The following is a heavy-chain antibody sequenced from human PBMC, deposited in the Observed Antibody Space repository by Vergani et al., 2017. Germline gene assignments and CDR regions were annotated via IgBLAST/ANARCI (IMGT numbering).Heavy chain of an antibody. CDR2: ISSSSSYI. CDR3: ARSSYSSSWYRHDYYYGMDV. Sequence: EVQLVESGGGLVKPGGSLRLSCAASGFTFSSYSMNWVRQAPGKGLEWVSSISSSSSYIYYADSVKGRVTLSRDNAKNALYRQMNSLRAEDTAVYYCARSSYSSSWYRHDYYYGMDVWGQGTTVTVSS. CDR1: GFTFSSYS. D-gene: IGHD6-13*01. V-gene: IGHV3-21*01. J-gene: IGHJ6*02.